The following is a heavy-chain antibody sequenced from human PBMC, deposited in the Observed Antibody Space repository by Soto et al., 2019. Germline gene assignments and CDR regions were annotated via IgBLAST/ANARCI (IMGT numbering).Heavy chain of an antibody. CDR3: AKDLEIH. CDR1: GFTFSSYG. J-gene: IGHJ4*02. V-gene: IGHV3-30*18. D-gene: IGHD5-18*01. CDR2: ISYDGSNK. Sequence: QVQLVESGGGVVQPGRSLRLSCAASGFTFSSYGMHWVRQAPGKGLEWVAVISYDGSNKYYADSVKGRFTISRDNSKNPLYLQMNSLRAEETAVYYCAKDLEIHWGQGTLVNVSS.